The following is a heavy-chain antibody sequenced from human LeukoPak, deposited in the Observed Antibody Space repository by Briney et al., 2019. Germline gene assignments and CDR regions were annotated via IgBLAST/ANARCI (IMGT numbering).Heavy chain of an antibody. D-gene: IGHD2-15*01. CDR3: ARKVVKGLGAFDI. J-gene: IGHJ3*02. CDR2: INHSGGA. Sequence: SETLSLTCAVYGGSFIGYYWSWIRQPPGKGLEWIGEINHSGGANYNPSLKSRVTISVDTSKNQFSLKLSSVTAADTAVYYCARKVVKGLGAFDIWGQGTMVTVSS. V-gene: IGHV4-34*01. CDR1: GGSFIGYY.